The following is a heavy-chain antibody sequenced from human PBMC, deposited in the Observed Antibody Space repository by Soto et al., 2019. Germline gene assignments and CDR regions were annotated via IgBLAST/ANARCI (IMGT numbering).Heavy chain of an antibody. J-gene: IGHJ4*02. CDR2: ISGSGGST. CDR3: AKVRADYYDSSGPIDY. V-gene: IGHV3-23*01. CDR1: GFTFSSYV. Sequence: EVQLLESGGGLVQPGGSLRLSCAASGFTFSSYVMSWVRQAPGKGLEWVSAISGSGGSTYYGDSVKGRFTISRDNSKITLYLQMTSLSAEDTAVYYCAKVRADYYDSSGPIDYWGQGTLVTVSS. D-gene: IGHD3-22*01.